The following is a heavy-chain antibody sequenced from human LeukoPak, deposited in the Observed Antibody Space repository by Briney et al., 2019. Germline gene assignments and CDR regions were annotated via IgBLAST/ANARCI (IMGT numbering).Heavy chain of an antibody. CDR2: ISSSGSSI. V-gene: IGHV3-11*01. J-gene: IGHJ5*02. Sequence: GGSLRLSCAASGFTFSDYYMSWIRQAPGKGLEWVSYISSSGSSIHYADSVKGRFTISRDNAKNSLYLQMNSLRVEDTAVYYCAREGDRSSSYLNWFDPWGQGTLVTVSS. CDR3: AREGDRSSSYLNWFDP. D-gene: IGHD6-13*01. CDR1: GFTFSDYY.